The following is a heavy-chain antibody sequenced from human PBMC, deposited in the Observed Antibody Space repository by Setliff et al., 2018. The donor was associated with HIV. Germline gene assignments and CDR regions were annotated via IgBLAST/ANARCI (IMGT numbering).Heavy chain of an antibody. CDR3: ATSFCTSGVCYNDDAFDV. J-gene: IGHJ3*01. V-gene: IGHV4-59*01. Sequence: SETLSLTCAISGDSIRSNYWNWVRQPPGKGLEWVGYIHDSGSTKYNPSLKSRVTLSVDLSKNQVSLTLSSVSAADTAVYYCATSFCTSGVCYNDDAFDVWGQGTMVTVSS. CDR1: GDSIRSNY. D-gene: IGHD2-8*01. CDR2: IHDSGST.